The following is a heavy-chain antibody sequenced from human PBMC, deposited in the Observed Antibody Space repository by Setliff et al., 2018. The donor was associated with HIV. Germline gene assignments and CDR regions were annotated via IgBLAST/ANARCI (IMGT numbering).Heavy chain of an antibody. CDR1: GFTFNKYY. CDR2: IYQSGTT. V-gene: IGHV4-59*12. CDR3: ARSPLYSGYERYYFDY. Sequence: GSLRLSCAASGFTFNKYYMSWVRRAPGKGLEYIGNIYQSGTTYYNSSLGSRVTMSLDTSKNQFSRKLDFVTAADTAVYYCARSPLYSGYERYYFDYWGQGTLVTVSS. D-gene: IGHD5-12*01. J-gene: IGHJ4*02.